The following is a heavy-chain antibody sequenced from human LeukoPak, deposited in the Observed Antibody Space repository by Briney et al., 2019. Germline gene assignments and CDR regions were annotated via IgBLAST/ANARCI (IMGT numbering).Heavy chain of an antibody. Sequence: ASVKVSSKASGYTFTSYDINWVRQATGQGLEWMGWMKPKSGNTGYAQKFHGRVTMTRNTSISTAYMELSSLRSEDTAVYYCASGVVPAAPAIGFDPWGQGTLVTVSS. V-gene: IGHV1-8*01. CDR3: ASGVVPAAPAIGFDP. J-gene: IGHJ5*02. CDR2: MKPKSGNT. D-gene: IGHD2-2*01. CDR1: GYTFTSYD.